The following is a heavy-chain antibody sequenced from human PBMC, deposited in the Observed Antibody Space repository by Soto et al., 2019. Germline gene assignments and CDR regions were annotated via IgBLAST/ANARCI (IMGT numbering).Heavy chain of an antibody. V-gene: IGHV4-34*01. J-gene: IGHJ4*02. D-gene: IGHD6-6*01. CDR3: ARERIAARHFDY. Sequence: SETLSLTCAVYGGSFSGYYWSWIRQPPGKGLEWIGEINHSGSTNYNTSLKSRVTISVDTSKNQFSLKLSSVTAADTAVYYCARERIAARHFDYWGQGTLVTVSS. CDR1: GGSFSGYY. CDR2: INHSGST.